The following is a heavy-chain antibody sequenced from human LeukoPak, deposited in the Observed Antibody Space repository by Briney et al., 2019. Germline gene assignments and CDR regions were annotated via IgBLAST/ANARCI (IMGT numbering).Heavy chain of an antibody. CDR2: MNPNSGNT. CDR1: GYTFTSYD. CDR3: ARGIMGRKWELLFRVRAYYYYYYMDV. Sequence: GASVTVSCKASGYTFTSYDINWVRQATGQGLEWMGWMNPNSGNTGYAQKFQGRVTMTRNTSISTAYMELSSLRSEDTAVYYCARGIMGRKWELLFRVRAYYYYYYMDVWGKGTTVTVSS. J-gene: IGHJ6*03. V-gene: IGHV1-8*01. D-gene: IGHD1-26*01.